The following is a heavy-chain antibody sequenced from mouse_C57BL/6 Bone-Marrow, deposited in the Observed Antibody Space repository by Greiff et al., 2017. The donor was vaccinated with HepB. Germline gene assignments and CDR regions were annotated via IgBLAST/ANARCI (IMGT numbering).Heavy chain of an antibody. Sequence: VKLMESGAELVRPGASVTLSCKASGYTFTDYEMHWVKQTPVHGLEWIGAIDPETGGTAYNQKFKGKAILTADKSSSTAYMELRSLTSEDSAVYYCTRGDGSSYDWYFDVWGTGTTVTVSS. J-gene: IGHJ1*03. CDR3: TRGDGSSYDWYFDV. V-gene: IGHV1-15*01. CDR1: GYTFTDYE. D-gene: IGHD1-1*01. CDR2: IDPETGGT.